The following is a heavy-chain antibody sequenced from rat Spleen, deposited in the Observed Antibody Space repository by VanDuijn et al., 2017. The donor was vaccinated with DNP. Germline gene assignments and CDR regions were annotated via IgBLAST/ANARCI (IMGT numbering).Heavy chain of an antibody. J-gene: IGHJ4*01. CDR2: FSTRSDDT. Sequence: EVQLVESGGGLVQPGRSLKLSCAASGFTFSDYNMAWVRQAPKKGLEWVATFSTRSDDTYYRDSVKGRFSISRDNAKSTLYLQMDNLRSEDTATYYCTRINYGGYYYVLDVWGQGASVTVSS. CDR3: TRINYGGYYYVLDV. V-gene: IGHV5S23*01. D-gene: IGHD1-11*01. CDR1: GFTFSDYN.